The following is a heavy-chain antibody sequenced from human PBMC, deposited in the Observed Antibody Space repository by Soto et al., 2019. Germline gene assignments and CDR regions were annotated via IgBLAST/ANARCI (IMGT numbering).Heavy chain of an antibody. Sequence: EVQLLESGGGLVQPGGSLRLSCAASGFTFSAYAMSWVRQAPGKGLQWVSGLVGSGGGIQYADSVRGRFTVSRDNSKNKLYLQMNSLKAEDTAVYYCAKDDIAGNDVWEPFDMWGQGTEVTVSS. D-gene: IGHD2-8*01. V-gene: IGHV3-23*01. CDR1: GFTFSAYA. CDR3: AKDDIAGNDVWEPFDM. J-gene: IGHJ3*02. CDR2: LVGSGGGI.